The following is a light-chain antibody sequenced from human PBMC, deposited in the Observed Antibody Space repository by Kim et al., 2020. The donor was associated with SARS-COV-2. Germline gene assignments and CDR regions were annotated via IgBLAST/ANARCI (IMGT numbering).Light chain of an antibody. V-gene: IGLV2-11*01. CDR2: DVS. CDR3: CSYEGTYRGIYTYV. CDR1: SSADAVYNF. Sequence: QSALPQPRSVSGSPGQSVTISCAATSSADAVYNFVSWYQQYPGKAPKLIMYDVSTRPSGVPARFSGSKSGTTASLTISGPQAEDEADYYCCSYEGTYRGIYTYVFGTGTTVTVL. J-gene: IGLJ1*01.